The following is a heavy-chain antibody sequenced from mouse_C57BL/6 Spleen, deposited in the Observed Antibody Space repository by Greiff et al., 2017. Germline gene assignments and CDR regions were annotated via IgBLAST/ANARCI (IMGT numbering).Heavy chain of an antibody. V-gene: IGHV1-82*01. CDR3: ADSSGCDY. Sequence: QVQLQQSGPELVKPGASVKISCKASGYAFSSSWMNWVKPRPGKGLEWIGRIYPGDGDTNYNGKFKGTATLTADKSSSTAYMQLSSLTSEDSAVYFCADSSGCDYWGQGTTLTVSS. D-gene: IGHD3-2*02. J-gene: IGHJ2*01. CDR1: GYAFSSSW. CDR2: IYPGDGDT.